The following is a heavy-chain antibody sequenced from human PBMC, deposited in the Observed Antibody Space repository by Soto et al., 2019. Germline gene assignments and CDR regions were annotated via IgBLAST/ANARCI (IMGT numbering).Heavy chain of an antibody. CDR3: MKDYYDTSGYPNTFDM. CDR2: ISGSGVTT. J-gene: IGHJ3*02. Sequence: PGGSLRLSCEASGFTFSSYAMSWVRQAPGKGLEWVSAISGSGVTTYYADSVKGRFTISRDNSKNTLYLQMNSLRAEDTALYYCMKDYYDTSGYPNTFDMWGQGTMVTVSS. D-gene: IGHD3-22*01. V-gene: IGHV3-23*01. CDR1: GFTFSSYA.